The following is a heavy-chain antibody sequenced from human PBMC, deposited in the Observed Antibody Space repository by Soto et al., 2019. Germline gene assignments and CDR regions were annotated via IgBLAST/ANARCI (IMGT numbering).Heavy chain of an antibody. CDR3: ARDQALGILTGYGPGY. CDR2: ISYDGSNK. J-gene: IGHJ4*02. D-gene: IGHD3-9*01. CDR1: GFTFSSYA. Sequence: GGSLRLSCAASGFTFSSYAMHWVRQAPGKGLEWVAVISYDGSNKYYADSVKGRFTISRDNSKNTLYLQMNSLRAEDTAVYYCARDQALGILTGYGPGYWGQGTLVTVSS. V-gene: IGHV3-30-3*01.